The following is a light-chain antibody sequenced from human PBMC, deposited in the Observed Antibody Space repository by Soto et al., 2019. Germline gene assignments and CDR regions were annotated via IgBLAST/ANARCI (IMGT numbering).Light chain of an antibody. J-gene: IGKJ4*01. V-gene: IGKV3-11*01. CDR2: DAS. Sequence: EIVLTQSPATLSLSPGERATLSCRASQSVSSYLAWYQQKPGQAPRLLIYDASNRATGIPARFSGSGSWTDFTLTISSLEPEDFAVYYCQQRSNQLTFGGGTKVEIK. CDR3: QQRSNQLT. CDR1: QSVSSY.